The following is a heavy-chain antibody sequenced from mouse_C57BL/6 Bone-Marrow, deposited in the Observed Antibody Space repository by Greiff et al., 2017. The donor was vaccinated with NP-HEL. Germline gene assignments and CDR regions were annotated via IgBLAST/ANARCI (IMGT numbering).Heavy chain of an antibody. CDR3: TSYAWFAY. Sequence: EVQLQQSGAELVRPGASVKLSCTASGFNIKDDYMHWVKQRPEQGLEWIGWIDPENGDTEYASKFQGKATITADTSSNKAYLQLSSLTSEDTAVYYCTSYAWFAYWGQGTLVTVSA. CDR1: GFNIKDDY. J-gene: IGHJ3*01. CDR2: IDPENGDT. V-gene: IGHV14-4*01. D-gene: IGHD1-1*01.